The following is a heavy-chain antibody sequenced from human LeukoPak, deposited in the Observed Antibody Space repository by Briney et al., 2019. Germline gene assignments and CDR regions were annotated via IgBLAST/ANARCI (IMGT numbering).Heavy chain of an antibody. D-gene: IGHD6-19*01. CDR1: GGTFSSYA. CDR3: ARDEASSGWYMDV. Sequence: SVKVSCKASGGTFSSYAISWVRQAPGQGREWMGGIIPFFGTPNYAQKFHGRVTITADESTSTAYMELSSLRSEDTAVYYCARDEASSGWYMDVWGKGTTVTVSS. CDR2: IIPFFGTP. V-gene: IGHV1-69*13. J-gene: IGHJ6*03.